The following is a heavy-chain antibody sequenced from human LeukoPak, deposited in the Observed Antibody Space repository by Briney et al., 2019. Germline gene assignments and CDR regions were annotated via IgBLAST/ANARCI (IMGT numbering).Heavy chain of an antibody. V-gene: IGHV4-34*01. Sequence: PSETLSLTCAVYGGSFSGYYWSWIRQPPGKGREWIGEINHSGSTNYNPSLKSRVTISVDTSKNQFSLKLSSVTAADTAVYYCARVDYDILTDKDRRFDYWGQGTLVTVSS. J-gene: IGHJ4*02. CDR2: INHSGST. D-gene: IGHD3-9*01. CDR3: ARVDYDILTDKDRRFDY. CDR1: GGSFSGYY.